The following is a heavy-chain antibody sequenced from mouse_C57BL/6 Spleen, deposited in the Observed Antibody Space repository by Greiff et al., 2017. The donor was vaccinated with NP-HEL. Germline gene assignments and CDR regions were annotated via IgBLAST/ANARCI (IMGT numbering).Heavy chain of an antibody. V-gene: IGHV1-50*01. J-gene: IGHJ2*01. D-gene: IGHD1-1*02. CDR3: ARWWQPFDY. Sequence: VQLQQPGAELVKPGASVKLSCKASGYTFTSYWMQWVKQRPGQGLEWIGEIDPSDSYTNYNQKFKGKATLTVDTSSSTAYMQLSSLTSEDSAVYYCARWWQPFDYWGQGTTLTVSS. CDR2: IDPSDSYT. CDR1: GYTFTSYW.